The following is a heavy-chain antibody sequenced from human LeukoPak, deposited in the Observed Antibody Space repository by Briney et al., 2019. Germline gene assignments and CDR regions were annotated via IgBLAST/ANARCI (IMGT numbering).Heavy chain of an antibody. V-gene: IGHV3-23*01. CDR2: INDSGRRT. Sequence: GGSLRLSCAASGFIFSTYRMSWVRQAPGKGLEWVSLINDSGRRTYYADSVKGRFTVSRDNSKYTLYLQMNSLRVEDTAVYYCASSTYNYDYALDVWGQGTTVAVSS. J-gene: IGHJ6*02. D-gene: IGHD5-24*01. CDR3: ASSTYNYDYALDV. CDR1: GFIFSTYR.